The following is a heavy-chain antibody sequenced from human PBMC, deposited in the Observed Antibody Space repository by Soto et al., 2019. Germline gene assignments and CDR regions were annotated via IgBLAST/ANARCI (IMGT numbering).Heavy chain of an antibody. CDR1: GFTFSTYG. CDR3: VKLAEYGVDEG. D-gene: IGHD4-17*01. CDR2: TTRSGDAT. J-gene: IGHJ4*02. Sequence: PGESLKISCAASGFTFSTYGMIWVRQAPGKGLEWVSATTRSGDATYYADSVRGRFVMFRDNSKNTLYLQMNSLRAEDTAIYYCVKLAEYGVDEGWGLGTLVTVSS. V-gene: IGHV3-23*01.